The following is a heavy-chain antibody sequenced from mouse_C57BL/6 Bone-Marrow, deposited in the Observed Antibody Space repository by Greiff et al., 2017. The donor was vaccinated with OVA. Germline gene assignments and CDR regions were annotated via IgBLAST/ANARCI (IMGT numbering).Heavy chain of an antibody. CDR1: GFNIKNTY. Sequence: VQLKESVAELVRPGASVKLSCTASGFNIKNTYMHWVKQRPEQGLEWIGRIDPANGNTKYAPKFQGKATITADTSSNTAYLQLSSLTSEDTAIYYCASSTMVTTDYFDYWGQGTTLTVSS. CDR2: IDPANGNT. D-gene: IGHD2-2*01. J-gene: IGHJ2*01. V-gene: IGHV14-3*01. CDR3: ASSTMVTTDYFDY.